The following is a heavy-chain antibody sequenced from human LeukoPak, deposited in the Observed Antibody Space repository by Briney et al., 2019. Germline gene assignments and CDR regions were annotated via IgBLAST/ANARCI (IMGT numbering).Heavy chain of an antibody. Sequence: GGSLRLSCAASGLTFSSDAMSGVRQAPGRGLEWVSAISGSGGSTYYADSVKGRFTISRDNSKNTLYLHMNSLRAEDTAVYYCAKESNWNYMVYYFDYWGQGTLVTVSS. CDR3: AKESNWNYMVYYFDY. V-gene: IGHV3-23*01. CDR1: GLTFSSDA. CDR2: ISGSGGST. D-gene: IGHD1-7*01. J-gene: IGHJ4*02.